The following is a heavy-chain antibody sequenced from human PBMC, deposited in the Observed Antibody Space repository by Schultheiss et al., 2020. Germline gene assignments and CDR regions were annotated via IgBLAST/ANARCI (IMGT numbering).Heavy chain of an antibody. V-gene: IGHV4-59*01. CDR2: IYYSGST. Sequence: SETLSLTCTVSGGSISSYYWSWIRQPPGKGLEWIGYIYYSGSTNYNPSLKSRVTISVDTSKNQFSLKLSSVTAADTAVYYCARDGGGYYYSWYARAPGGEWYFDLWGRGTLVTVSS. CDR3: ARDGGGYYYSWYARAPGGEWYFDL. CDR1: GGSISSYY. D-gene: IGHD3-22*01. J-gene: IGHJ2*01.